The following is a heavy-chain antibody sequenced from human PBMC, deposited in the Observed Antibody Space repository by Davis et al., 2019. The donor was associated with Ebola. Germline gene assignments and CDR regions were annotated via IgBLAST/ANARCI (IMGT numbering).Heavy chain of an antibody. V-gene: IGHV1-46*03. CDR1: GYTFTNYY. J-gene: IGHJ3*02. Sequence: AASVKVSCKASGYTFTNYYMHWVRQAPGQGLEWMGMINPNDGRTIYAQKFQGRVTVTRDTSTTTVYMDLSSLRSDDTALYYCTTPGGQDSGYDVFDNWGQGTMVTVSS. CDR3: TTPGGQDSGYDVFDN. CDR2: INPNDGRT. D-gene: IGHD5-12*01.